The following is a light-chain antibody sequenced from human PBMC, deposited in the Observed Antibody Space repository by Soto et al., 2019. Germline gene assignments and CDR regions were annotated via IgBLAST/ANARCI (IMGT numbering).Light chain of an antibody. CDR2: DAS. V-gene: IGKV1-5*01. J-gene: IGKJ1*01. CDR1: QSVGTW. Sequence: DFQMTQSPSTLSASVGDRVTITCRASQSVGTWLAWYQQKPGKAPKVLIYDASSLESGVPSRFSGSRSGTDFSLTITSLQPDDFATYYCQQYGSHWETFGQGTKVDI. CDR3: QQYGSHWET.